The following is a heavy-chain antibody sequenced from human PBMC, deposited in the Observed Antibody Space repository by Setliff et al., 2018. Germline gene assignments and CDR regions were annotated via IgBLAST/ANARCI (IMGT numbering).Heavy chain of an antibody. CDR2: INPNSGDT. V-gene: IGHV1-2*02. CDR3: ARDFFYGSGSQAAGGMDV. J-gene: IGHJ6*02. D-gene: IGHD3-10*01. Sequence: GASVKVSCKASGYTFTAYYMHWVRQAPGQGLEWMGWINPNSGDTNYAQNFQGRVTMTRDTSISTAYMELSRLRSDDTVVYHCARDFFYGSGSQAAGGMDVWGQGTTVTVSS. CDR1: GYTFTAYY.